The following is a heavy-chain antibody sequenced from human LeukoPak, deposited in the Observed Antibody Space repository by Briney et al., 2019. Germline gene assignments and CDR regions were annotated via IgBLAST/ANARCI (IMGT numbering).Heavy chain of an antibody. V-gene: IGHV3-7*03. Sequence: PGGSLRLSCAASGFTFSSYWTSWVRQAPGKGLEWVANIKQDGSEKYYVDSVKGRFTISRDNAKNTLYLQMNSLRAEDTAVYYCYVIIAVAGTGDYWGQGTLVTVSS. CDR2: IKQDGSEK. CDR1: GFTFSSYW. J-gene: IGHJ4*02. CDR3: YVIIAVAGTGDY. D-gene: IGHD6-19*01.